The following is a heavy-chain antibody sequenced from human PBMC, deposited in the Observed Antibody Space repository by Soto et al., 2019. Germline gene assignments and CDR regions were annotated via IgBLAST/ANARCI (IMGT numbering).Heavy chain of an antibody. D-gene: IGHD4-4*01. CDR3: ARVQGPRNNGFDP. V-gene: IGHV4-38-2*02. J-gene: IGHJ5*02. CDR2: IYHSGST. Sequence: SDIQCHTSTVSGYTIINRYDRGWIKQPPGKGLEWIGSIYHSGSTYYNPSLKSRVTISVDTSKNQFSLKLSSVTAADTAVYYCARVQGPRNNGFDPWGQGTLVTGSS. CDR1: GYTIINRYD.